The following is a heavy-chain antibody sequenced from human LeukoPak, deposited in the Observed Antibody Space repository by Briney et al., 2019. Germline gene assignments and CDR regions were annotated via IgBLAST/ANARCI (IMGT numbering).Heavy chain of an antibody. V-gene: IGHV4-34*01. J-gene: IGHJ4*02. CDR1: GGSFSGYY. CDR3: ARDLTTPRRGFDY. D-gene: IGHD3-3*01. CDR2: INHSGST. Sequence: SETLSLTCAVYGGSFSGYYWSWIRQPPGKGLEWIGEINHSGSTNYNPSLKSRVTISVDTSKNQFSLKLSSVTAADTAVYYCARDLTTPRRGFDYWGQGTLDTVSS.